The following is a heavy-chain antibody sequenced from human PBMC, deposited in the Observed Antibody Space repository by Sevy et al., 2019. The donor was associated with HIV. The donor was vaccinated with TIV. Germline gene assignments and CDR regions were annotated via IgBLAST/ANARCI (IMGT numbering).Heavy chain of an antibody. J-gene: IGHJ4*02. CDR3: TKDGAYWGSWD. CDR1: GFTFGNYG. D-gene: IGHD7-27*01. V-gene: IGHV3-30*02. Sequence: GGSLRLSCVMSGFTFGNYGMHWVRQAPGHGLEWVALLPHHGGNERYSDSVKGRFTISRDISKNTLYLQMNSLRVEDTAIYFCTKDGAYWGSWDSGQGTLVTVSS. CDR2: LPHHGGNE.